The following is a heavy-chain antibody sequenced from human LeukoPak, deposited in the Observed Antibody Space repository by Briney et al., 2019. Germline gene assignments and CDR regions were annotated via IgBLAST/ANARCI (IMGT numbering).Heavy chain of an antibody. CDR3: ANGRDYFDY. J-gene: IGHJ4*02. CDR1: GFTFSTYA. Sequence: GGSLRLSCSASGFTFSTYAMYWVRQAPGKGLEYVAAIGGGGGSTYYADSVKGRFTISRDNSKSTLYLQMNSLRAEDTALYYCANGRDYFDYWGQGTLVTVSS. CDR2: IGGGGGST. V-gene: IGHV3-64*04. D-gene: IGHD2-15*01.